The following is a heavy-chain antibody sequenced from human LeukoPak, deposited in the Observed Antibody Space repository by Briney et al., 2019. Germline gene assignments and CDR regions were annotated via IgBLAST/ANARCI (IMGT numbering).Heavy chain of an antibody. CDR2: IYPGDSDT. J-gene: IGHJ4*02. CDR1: GYSFTSYW. CDR3: ARMTTVTTTYFDY. V-gene: IGHV5-51*01. Sequence: GESLKISCKGSGYSFTSYWIGWVRQMPGKGLEGMGIIYPGDSDTRYSPSFQGQVTISADKSISTAYLQWSSLKASDTAMYYCARMTTVTTTYFDYWGQGTLVTVSS. D-gene: IGHD4-17*01.